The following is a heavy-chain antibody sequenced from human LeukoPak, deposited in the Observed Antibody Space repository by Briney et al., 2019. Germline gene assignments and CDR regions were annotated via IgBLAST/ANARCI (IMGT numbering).Heavy chain of an antibody. CDR3: AREPDADYDYYDSSGHFDY. Sequence: SETLSLTCAVYGGSFSGYYWSWIRQPPGKGLEWIGEINHSGSTNYNPSLKSRVTISVDTSKSQFSLKLRSVTAADTAVYYCAREPDADYDYYDSSGHFDYWXXGTLVTVSS. D-gene: IGHD3-22*01. V-gene: IGHV4-34*01. CDR1: GGSFSGYY. CDR2: INHSGST. J-gene: IGHJ4*02.